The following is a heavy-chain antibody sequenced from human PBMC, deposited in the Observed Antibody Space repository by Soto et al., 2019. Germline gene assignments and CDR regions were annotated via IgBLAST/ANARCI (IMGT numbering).Heavy chain of an antibody. Sequence: PGGSLRLSCTVSGFTFGDYAMSWVRQAPGKGLEWVGFIRSKAYSGTTEYAASVKGRFTISRDDSKSIAYLPMSSLKTEETAVYYCTVVVDGWCQGTVYTGSS. V-gene: IGHV3-49*04. CDR2: IRSKAYSGTT. J-gene: IGHJ4*02. CDR1: GFTFGDYA. CDR3: TVVVDG. D-gene: IGHD2-15*01.